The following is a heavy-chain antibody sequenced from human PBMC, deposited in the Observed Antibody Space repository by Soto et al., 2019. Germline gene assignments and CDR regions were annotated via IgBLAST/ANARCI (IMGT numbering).Heavy chain of an antibody. CDR2: ISYDGTDE. CDR1: GFSFSSYG. CDR3: STQEADCNYHFDY. Sequence: QVQLVESGGGVVQPGRSLRLSCAASGFSFSSYGMHWVRQAPGKGLEWVAMISYDGTDEYYADSVKGRFNISRDNAKNAVYLQINSRRAEDTAVYYCSTQEADCNYHFDYWGQGTLVTVSS. V-gene: IGHV3-30*03. D-gene: IGHD1-7*01. J-gene: IGHJ4*02.